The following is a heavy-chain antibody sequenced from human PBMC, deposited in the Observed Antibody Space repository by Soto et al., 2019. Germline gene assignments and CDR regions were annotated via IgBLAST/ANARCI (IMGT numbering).Heavy chain of an antibody. Sequence: ASVKVSCKVSGYTLTELSMHWVRQAPGKGLEWMGGFDPEDGETIYAQKFQGRVTMTEDTSTDTAYMELSSLRSEDTAVYYCATKYYDFWSGYYTGFDPWGQGTLVTVSS. CDR3: ATKYYDFWSGYYTGFDP. V-gene: IGHV1-24*01. D-gene: IGHD3-3*01. CDR1: GYTLTELS. J-gene: IGHJ5*02. CDR2: FDPEDGET.